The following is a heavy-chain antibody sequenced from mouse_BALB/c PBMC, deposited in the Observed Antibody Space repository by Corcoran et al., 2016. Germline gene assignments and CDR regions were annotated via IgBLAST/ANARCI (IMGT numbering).Heavy chain of an antibody. J-gene: IGHJ2*01. CDR3: ATLLRPFDY. CDR1: GYSITSGYY. Sequence: DVQLQESGPGLVKPSQSLSLTCSVTGYSITSGYYWNWIRQFPGNKLEWLGYISYDGSNNYNPSLKNRISLTRETSKNQFFLKLNSVTTEDTATYYCATLLRPFDYWGQGTTLTVSS. CDR2: ISYDGSN. D-gene: IGHD1-2*01. V-gene: IGHV3-6*02.